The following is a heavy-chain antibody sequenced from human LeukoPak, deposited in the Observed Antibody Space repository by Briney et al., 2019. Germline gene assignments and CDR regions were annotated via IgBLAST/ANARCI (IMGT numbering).Heavy chain of an antibody. CDR1: GFTFDDYA. J-gene: IGHJ4*02. Sequence: PGGSLRLSCAASGFTFDDYAMHWVRQAPGKGLEWVSGISWNSGSIGYADSVKGRFTISRDNSKNSLSLQMNSLTAEDTAIYYCAIATTGRGAFGSWGQGTLVSVSS. V-gene: IGHV3-9*01. CDR2: ISWNSGSI. CDR3: AIATTGRGAFGS. D-gene: IGHD1-1*01.